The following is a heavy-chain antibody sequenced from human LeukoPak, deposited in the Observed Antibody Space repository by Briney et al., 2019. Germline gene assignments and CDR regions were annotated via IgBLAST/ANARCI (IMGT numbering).Heavy chain of an antibody. V-gene: IGHV4-34*01. CDR2: INHSGST. Sequence: SETLSLTCAVYGGSFSGYYWSWIRQPPGKGLEWIGEINHSGSTNYNPSLKSRVTISVDTSKNQFSLKLSSVTAADTAVYYCASQANSSSHYWGQGTLVTVSS. CDR3: ASQANSSSHY. J-gene: IGHJ4*02. D-gene: IGHD6-6*01. CDR1: GGSFSGYY.